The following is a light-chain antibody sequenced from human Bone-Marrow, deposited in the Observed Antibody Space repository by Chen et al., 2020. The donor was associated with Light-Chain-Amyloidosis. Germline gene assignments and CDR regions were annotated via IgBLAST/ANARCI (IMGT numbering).Light chain of an antibody. J-gene: IGLJ2*01. V-gene: IGLV3-21*02. CDR2: DDS. CDR3: QVWDVNSAHVV. Sequence: SYVLTQPPPVSVAPGQTARITCGGDNIGRKSVHWYQQKSGQAPVLVVQDDSDRPSGIPERFSGSNSGNTATLTIRRVEAGDEADYYCQVWDVNSAHVVFGGGTKLTVL. CDR1: NIGRKS.